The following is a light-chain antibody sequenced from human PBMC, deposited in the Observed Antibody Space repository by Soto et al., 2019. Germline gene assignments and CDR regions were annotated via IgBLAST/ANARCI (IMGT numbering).Light chain of an antibody. CDR1: SSDVGGYNY. CDR3: SSYAGSSNV. J-gene: IGLJ1*01. Sequence: QSALTQPPSASGSPGQSVSTTRTGTSSDVGGYNYVSWYQQHPGKAPKLMIYEVNKRPSGGPDRLSASKSGNTPPLTVSGLQVEDEADYYCSSYAGSSNVFGAGTRSLS. V-gene: IGLV2-8*01. CDR2: EVN.